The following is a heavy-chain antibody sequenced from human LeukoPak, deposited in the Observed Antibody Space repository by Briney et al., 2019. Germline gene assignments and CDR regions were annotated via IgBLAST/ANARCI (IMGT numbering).Heavy chain of an antibody. CDR1: GYTFTGYY. CDR2: INPNSGGT. D-gene: IGHD3-22*01. Sequence: ASVKVSCKASGYTFTGYYMHWVRQAPGQGLEWMGWINPNSGGTNYAQKFQGRVTMTRDTSISTAYMELSRLRSDDTAVYYCARASETYYYDSSGFPASFDYWGQGTLVTVSS. V-gene: IGHV1-2*02. CDR3: ARASETYYYDSSGFPASFDY. J-gene: IGHJ4*02.